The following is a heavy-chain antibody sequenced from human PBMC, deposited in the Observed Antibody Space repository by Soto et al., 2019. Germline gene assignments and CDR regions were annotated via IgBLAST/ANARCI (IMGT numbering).Heavy chain of an antibody. V-gene: IGHV2-5*01. CDR1: GFSLSNSGVG. Sequence: SGPRLGNHRQTRRLTCNFSGFSLSNSGVGVGWIRQPPGKALEWLALIYWNDDKRYSPSLKSRLTITKDTSKNQVVLTMTNMDPVDTATYYCAHSGQLWSYFDYWGQGTLVTVSS. CDR2: IYWNDDK. CDR3: AHSGQLWSYFDY. D-gene: IGHD5-18*01. J-gene: IGHJ4*02.